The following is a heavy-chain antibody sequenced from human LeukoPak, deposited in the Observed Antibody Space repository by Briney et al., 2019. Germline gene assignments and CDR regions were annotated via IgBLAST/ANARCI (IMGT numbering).Heavy chain of an antibody. V-gene: IGHV5-51*01. CDR3: AISGTTFEGFDP. Sequence: GESLKISCQGSGYSFTSYWIGWVRQMPGKGLEGVELIYPGDSDTRYSPSFQGQVTISADKYISTAYLQWSNLKASDTAMYYCAISGTTFEGFDPWGQGTLVTVSS. CDR1: GYSFTSYW. D-gene: IGHD1-1*01. J-gene: IGHJ5*02. CDR2: IYPGDSDT.